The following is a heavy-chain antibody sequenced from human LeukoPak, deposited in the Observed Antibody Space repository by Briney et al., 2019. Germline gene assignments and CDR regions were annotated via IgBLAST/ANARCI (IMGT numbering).Heavy chain of an antibody. V-gene: IGHV3-11*01. J-gene: IGHJ6*02. Sequence: GGSLRLSCAASGFTFSDYYMSWIRQAPGKGLEWVSYISGSGSTIYYADSVKGRFTISRDNAKNSLYLQMNSLRAEDTAVYYCAREDPPQSEWLFPYYYYGMDVWGQGTTVTVSS. CDR1: GFTFSDYY. D-gene: IGHD3-3*01. CDR3: AREDPPQSEWLFPYYYYGMDV. CDR2: ISGSGSTI.